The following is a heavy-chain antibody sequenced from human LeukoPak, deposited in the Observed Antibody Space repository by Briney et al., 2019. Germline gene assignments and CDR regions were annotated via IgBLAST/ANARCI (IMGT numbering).Heavy chain of an antibody. Sequence: GASVKVSCKASGYTFTSYYTHWVRQAPGQGLEWMGIINPSGGSTSYAQKFQGRVTMTRDTSTSTVYMELSSLRSEDTAVYYCASPGYSSGWSRAEYFQHWGQGTLVTVSS. CDR2: INPSGGST. V-gene: IGHV1-46*01. CDR3: ASPGYSSGWSRAEYFQH. CDR1: GYTFTSYY. D-gene: IGHD6-19*01. J-gene: IGHJ1*01.